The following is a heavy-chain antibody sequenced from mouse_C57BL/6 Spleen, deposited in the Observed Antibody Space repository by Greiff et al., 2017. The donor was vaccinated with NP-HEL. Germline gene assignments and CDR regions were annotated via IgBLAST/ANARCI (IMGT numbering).Heavy chain of an antibody. Sequence: QVTLKESGPGILQSSQTLSLTCSFSGFSLSTSGMGVSWIRQPSGKGLEWLAHIYWDDDKRYNPSLKSRLTISKDTSRNQVFLKITSVDTADTATYYCARRIYYGSTLYWYFDVWGTGTTVTVSS. D-gene: IGHD1-1*01. J-gene: IGHJ1*03. V-gene: IGHV8-12*01. CDR3: ARRIYYGSTLYWYFDV. CDR2: IYWDDDK. CDR1: GFSLSTSGMG.